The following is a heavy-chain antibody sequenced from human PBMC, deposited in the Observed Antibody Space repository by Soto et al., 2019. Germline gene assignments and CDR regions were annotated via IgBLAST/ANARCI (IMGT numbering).Heavy chain of an antibody. CDR1: GFTFSSYS. CDR3: ARGDYGDYVGPDY. CDR2: ISSSSSYI. D-gene: IGHD4-17*01. Sequence: EVQLVESGGGLVKPGGSLRLSCAASGFTFSSYSMNWVRQAPGKGLEWVSSISSSSSYIYYADSVKGRFTISRDNAKNSLYLQMNSLRAEDTAVYYCARGDYGDYVGPDYWGQGTLVTVSS. V-gene: IGHV3-21*01. J-gene: IGHJ4*02.